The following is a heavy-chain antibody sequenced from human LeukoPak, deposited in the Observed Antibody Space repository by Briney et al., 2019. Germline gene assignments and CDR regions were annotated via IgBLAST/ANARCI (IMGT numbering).Heavy chain of an antibody. J-gene: IGHJ4*02. D-gene: IGHD3-22*01. CDR3: AKDIGDSVGYNYFDS. CDR1: GFTFDDYA. V-gene: IGHV3-43*01. Sequence: AGGSLRLSCAASGFTFDDYAMDWVRQAPGKGLEWVSLISWHGSTTKYADSVKGRFTISRDNLKNSLSLQMNSLGPEDTALYYCAKDIGDSVGYNYFDSWGQGTLVTVSS. CDR2: ISWHGSTT.